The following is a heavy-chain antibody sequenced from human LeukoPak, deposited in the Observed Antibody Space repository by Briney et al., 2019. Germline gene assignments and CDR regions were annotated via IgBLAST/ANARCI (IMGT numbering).Heavy chain of an antibody. V-gene: IGHV3-74*01. CDR3: ARSGGYSYGSVFDY. Sequence: PGGSLRLSCAASGFTFSSSWMHWVRQAPGKGLVWVSRITRDGSSTTYADSVKGRFTISRDNAKNSLYLQMNSLRAEDTAVYYCARSGGYSYGSVFDYWGQGTLVTVSS. CDR2: ITRDGSST. J-gene: IGHJ4*02. D-gene: IGHD5-18*01. CDR1: GFTFSSSW.